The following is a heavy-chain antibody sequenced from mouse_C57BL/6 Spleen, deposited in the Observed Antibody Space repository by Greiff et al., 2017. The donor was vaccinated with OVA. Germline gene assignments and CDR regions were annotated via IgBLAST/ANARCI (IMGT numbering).Heavy chain of an antibody. CDR3: ARTDYYGSSYGYFDV. D-gene: IGHD1-1*01. V-gene: IGHV3-6*01. CDR2: ISYDGSN. CDR1: GYSITSGYY. Sequence: VQLKESGPGLVKPSQSLSLTCSVTGYSITSGYYWNWIRQFPGNKLEWMGYISYDGSNNYNPSLKNRIPITRDTSKNQFFLKLNSVTTEDTATYYCARTDYYGSSYGYFDVWGTGTTVTVSS. J-gene: IGHJ1*03.